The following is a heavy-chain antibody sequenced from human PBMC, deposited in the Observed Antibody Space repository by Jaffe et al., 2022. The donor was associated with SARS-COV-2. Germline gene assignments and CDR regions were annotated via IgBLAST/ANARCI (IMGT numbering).Heavy chain of an antibody. V-gene: IGHV3-9*01. CDR1: GFTFDDYA. CDR2: ISWNSGSI. D-gene: IGHD3-22*01. Sequence: EVQLVESGGGLVQPGRSLRLSCAASGFTFDDYAMHWVRQAPGKGLEWVSGISWNSGSIGYADSVKGRFTISRDNAKNSLYLQMNSLRAEDTALYYCAKDMEFRDYYDSSGYNGGVAFDIWGQGTMVTVSS. CDR3: AKDMEFRDYYDSSGYNGGVAFDI. J-gene: IGHJ3*02.